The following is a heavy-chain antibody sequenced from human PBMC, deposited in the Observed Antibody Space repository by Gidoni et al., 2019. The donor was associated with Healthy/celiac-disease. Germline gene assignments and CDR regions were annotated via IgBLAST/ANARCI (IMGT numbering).Heavy chain of an antibody. CDR3: AKSLWSGWDYAGTSSDY. D-gene: IGHD6-19*01. CDR1: GFPFSSYG. V-gene: IGHV3-30*18. J-gene: IGHJ4*02. Sequence: QVQLVESGGGVVQPGRSLRLSCPASGFPFSSYGMPWVRQGPGKGLEWVAVISHDGSNKYYADSVKGRFTISRDNSKNTLYLQMNSLRAEDTAVYYCAKSLWSGWDYAGTSSDYWGQGTLVTVSS. CDR2: ISHDGSNK.